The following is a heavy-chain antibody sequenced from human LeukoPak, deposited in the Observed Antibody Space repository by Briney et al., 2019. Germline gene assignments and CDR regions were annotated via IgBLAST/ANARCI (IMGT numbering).Heavy chain of an antibody. D-gene: IGHD5-24*01. CDR3: ARDLEPGLEMATIRGD. Sequence: PGGSLRLSCSASGFTFSSYWMSWVRQARGKGLEWVANIKQDGSDKYYVDSVRGRFAISRDNAKNSLYLQMNSLRAEDTAVYYCARDLEPGLEMATIRGDWGQGTLVTVSS. J-gene: IGHJ4*02. V-gene: IGHV3-7*01. CDR2: IKQDGSDK. CDR1: GFTFSSYW.